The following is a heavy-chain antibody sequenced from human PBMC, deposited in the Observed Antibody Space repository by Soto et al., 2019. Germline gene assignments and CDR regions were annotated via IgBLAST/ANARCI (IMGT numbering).Heavy chain of an antibody. CDR1: GGTFSSYT. CDR3: ARDDKLVGSYYGMDV. Sequence: QVQLVQSGAEVKKPGSSVKVSCKASGGTFSSYTISWVRQAPGQGLEWMGRIIPILGIANYAQKFQGRVTITADKSTSTAYMELSSLRSEDTAVYYCARDDKLVGSYYGMDVWGQGTTVTVSS. CDR2: IIPILGIA. J-gene: IGHJ6*02. V-gene: IGHV1-69*08. D-gene: IGHD2-15*01.